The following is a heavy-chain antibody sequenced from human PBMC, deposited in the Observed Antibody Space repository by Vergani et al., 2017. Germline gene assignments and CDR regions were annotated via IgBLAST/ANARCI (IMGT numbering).Heavy chain of an antibody. Sequence: QVQLVQSGAEVKKPGSSVKVSCKAAGGSFSSYAISWVRQPPGQGLEWMGGNIPIFGTANYARKFQGRVTITADESTSTAYMELSSLGSEDTAVYYCARDSRALSIVVVPAAQPMDVWGQGTTVTVSS. J-gene: IGHJ6*02. CDR2: NIPIFGTA. D-gene: IGHD2-2*01. CDR1: GGSFSSYA. CDR3: ARDSRALSIVVVPAAQPMDV. V-gene: IGHV1-69*13.